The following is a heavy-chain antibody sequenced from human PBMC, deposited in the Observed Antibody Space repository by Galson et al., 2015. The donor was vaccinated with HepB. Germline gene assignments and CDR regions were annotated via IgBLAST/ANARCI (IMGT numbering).Heavy chain of an antibody. V-gene: IGHV1-69*04. J-gene: IGHJ4*02. CDR2: IIPILGIA. D-gene: IGHD2-2*02. Sequence: SVKVSCKASRGTFSSYAISWVRQAPGQGLEWMGRIIPILGIANYAQKFQGRVTITADKSTSTAYMELSSLRSEDTAVYYCARAPYQLLYHFLFHYFDYWGQGTLVTVSS. CDR1: RGTFSSYA. CDR3: ARAPYQLLYHFLFHYFDY.